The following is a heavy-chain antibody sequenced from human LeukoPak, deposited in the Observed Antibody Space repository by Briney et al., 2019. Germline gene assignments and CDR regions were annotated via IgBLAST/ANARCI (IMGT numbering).Heavy chain of an antibody. D-gene: IGHD6-19*01. V-gene: IGHV3-21*01. Sequence: GGSLRLSCAASGFTFSSYSMNWVRQAPGKGLEWVSSISSSSSYIYYADSLKGRFTISRDNAKNSLYLQMNSLRAEDTAVYYCARSRGGWYKEFDYWGQGTLVTVSS. CDR2: ISSSSSYI. J-gene: IGHJ4*02. CDR3: ARSRGGWYKEFDY. CDR1: GFTFSSYS.